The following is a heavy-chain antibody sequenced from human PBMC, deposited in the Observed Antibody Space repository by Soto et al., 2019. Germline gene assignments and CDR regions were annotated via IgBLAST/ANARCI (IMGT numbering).Heavy chain of an antibody. J-gene: IGHJ4*02. CDR3: ARGGHVVVVTAALDY. D-gene: IGHD2-21*02. V-gene: IGHV1-46*01. CDR1: GDTFTDYY. CDR2: VNPSGGHT. Sequence: QVQLVQSGAEVKKPGASVKVSCKASGDTFTDYYIHWVRQGPGQGLEWMGTVNPSGGHTTYAQHFLGRTRMTWDTPTSTLYRERTSLTSEDAAVYYCARGGHVVVVTAALDYWCQGTLVTVSS.